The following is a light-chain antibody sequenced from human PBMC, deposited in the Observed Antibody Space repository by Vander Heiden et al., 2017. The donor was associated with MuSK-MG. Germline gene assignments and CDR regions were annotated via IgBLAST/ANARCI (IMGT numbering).Light chain of an antibody. Sequence: QSVLTQPPPVSDAPGQRVTISCSGSSSNIGRNAVNWYQHLPGRAPKVLVYYDDLVPSGVASRFSASKSGTSASLAISGLQSEDEAEYYCATWDSRLNGYVFGSGTTVTVL. V-gene: IGLV1-36*01. J-gene: IGLJ1*01. CDR1: SSNIGRNA. CDR2: YDD. CDR3: ATWDSRLNGYV.